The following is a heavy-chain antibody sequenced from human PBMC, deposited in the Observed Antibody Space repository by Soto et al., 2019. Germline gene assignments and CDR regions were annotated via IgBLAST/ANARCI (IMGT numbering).Heavy chain of an antibody. V-gene: IGHV4-59*08. CDR2: IDYYGST. Sequence: SETLSLTCTGSGGSISGYYWSWIRQPPGKRLEWIGSIDYYGSTNYNPSLKSRVTISVDTSKNQFSLKLSSVTAADTAVYYCASRHSSPYFDYWGQGTLVTVSS. J-gene: IGHJ4*02. D-gene: IGHD6-13*01. CDR3: ASRHSSPYFDY. CDR1: GGSISGYY.